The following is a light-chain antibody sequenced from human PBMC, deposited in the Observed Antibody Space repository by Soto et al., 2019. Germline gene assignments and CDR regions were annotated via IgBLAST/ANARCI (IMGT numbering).Light chain of an antibody. V-gene: IGKV3-20*01. CDR3: QQSGTSPLT. J-gene: IGKJ1*01. CDR1: QSLNSAY. CDR2: AAS. Sequence: EIVLTQSPDTLSLSPGERATLSCRASQSLNSAYLVWYQQKPGQPPRLFMVAASSRATGTPDRFSGSGAGTDFTLTISRLEPEDFAVYYCQQSGTSPLTFGQGTKVEIK.